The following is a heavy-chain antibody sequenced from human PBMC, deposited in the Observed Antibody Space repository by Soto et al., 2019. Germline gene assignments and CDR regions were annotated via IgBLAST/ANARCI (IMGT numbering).Heavy chain of an antibody. CDR3: AKDRDIAYHLEGGFYYSGMDV. V-gene: IGHV3-53*01. Sequence: GSLRLSCAASGFTVSSNYMSWVRQAPGKGLEWVSVIYSGGSTYYADSVKGRFTISRDNSKNTLCLQMNSLRAEDTARYYCAKDRDIAYHLEGGFYYSGMDVWGQGTTVTVSS. CDR1: GFTVSSNY. J-gene: IGHJ6*02. D-gene: IGHD5-12*01. CDR2: IYSGGST.